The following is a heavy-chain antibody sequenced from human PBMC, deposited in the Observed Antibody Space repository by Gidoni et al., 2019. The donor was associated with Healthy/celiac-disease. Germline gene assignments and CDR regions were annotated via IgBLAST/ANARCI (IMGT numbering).Heavy chain of an antibody. V-gene: IGHV2-26*01. CDR1: GFSLSNARMG. CDR2: IFSNDEN. Sequence: QVTLKESGPVLVQTTETRPLTCTVSGFSLSNARMGVSWIRQPPGKALEWLAHIFSNDENYYRSSLKSRLIISKDTSKSQVVLTMTNMDPVDTATDYCARIIRFSNWCDPWGQGTLVTVSS. CDR3: ARIIRFSNWCDP. J-gene: IGHJ5*02. D-gene: IGHD3-3*01.